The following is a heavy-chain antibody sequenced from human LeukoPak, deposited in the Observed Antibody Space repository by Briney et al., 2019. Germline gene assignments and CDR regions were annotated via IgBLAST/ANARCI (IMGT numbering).Heavy chain of an antibody. CDR1: GFTFSSYA. CDR2: ISGSGGST. V-gene: IGHV3-23*01. CDR3: AKAGSRLVYFDY. D-gene: IGHD3-16*01. Sequence: GGSLRLSCAASGFTFSSYAMSWVRQAPGKGLEWVSAISGSGGSTYYADSVKGRFTISRDNSKNTLYLQMNSLRAEDTAGYYCAKAGSRLVYFDYWGQGTLVTVSS. J-gene: IGHJ4*02.